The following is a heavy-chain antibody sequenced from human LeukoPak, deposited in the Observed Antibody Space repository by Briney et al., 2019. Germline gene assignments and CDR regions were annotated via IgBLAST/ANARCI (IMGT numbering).Heavy chain of an antibody. D-gene: IGHD3-22*01. Sequence: PGGSLRLSCAASGFTFSSYWMSWVGQAPGKGLEWVANIKQDGSEKYYVDSVKGRFTISRDNAKNSLYLQMNSLSAEDTAVYYCARESYDSSGYDNWFDPWGQGTLVTVSS. CDR3: ARESYDSSGYDNWFDP. V-gene: IGHV3-7*01. CDR2: IKQDGSEK. J-gene: IGHJ5*02. CDR1: GFTFSSYW.